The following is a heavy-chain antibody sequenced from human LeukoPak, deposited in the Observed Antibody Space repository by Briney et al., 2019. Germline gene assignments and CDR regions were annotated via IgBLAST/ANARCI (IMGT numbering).Heavy chain of an antibody. V-gene: IGHV3-48*03. CDR3: ARGGSSGYYYTLDPFDY. CDR2: ITSSGSTI. J-gene: IGHJ4*02. Sequence: GGSLRLSCAASGFTFSSYEMNWVRQAPGKGLEWVSYITSSGSTIYYADSVKGRFTISRDNAKNSLYLQMNSLRAEDTAVYYCARGGSSGYYYTLDPFDYWGQGTLVTVSS. D-gene: IGHD3-22*01. CDR1: GFTFSSYE.